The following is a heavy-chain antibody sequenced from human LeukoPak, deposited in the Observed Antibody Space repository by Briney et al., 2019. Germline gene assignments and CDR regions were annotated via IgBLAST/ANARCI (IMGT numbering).Heavy chain of an antibody. J-gene: IGHJ4*02. D-gene: IGHD2-2*01. Sequence: PSETLSLTCAVYGGSFSGYYWSWIRQPPGKGLEWIGEINHSGSTNYNPSLKSRVTISVDTSKNQFSLKLSSVTAADTAVYYCARGFVVVPAAVSGFDYWGQGTLVTVSS. CDR2: INHSGST. CDR1: GGSFSGYY. CDR3: ARGFVVVPAAVSGFDY. V-gene: IGHV4-34*01.